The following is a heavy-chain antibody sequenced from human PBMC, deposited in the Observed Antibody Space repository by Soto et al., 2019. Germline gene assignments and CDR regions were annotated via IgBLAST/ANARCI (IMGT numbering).Heavy chain of an antibody. D-gene: IGHD2-2*01. V-gene: IGHV5-51*01. CDR3: ARLAVPAAYYGMDV. J-gene: IGHJ6*02. CDR2: IYPGDSDT. CDR1: WYRLNRYW. Sequence: GSLKIFRKGFWYRLNRYWIGRVRRMPGKGLEWMGIIYPGDSDTRYSPSFQGQVTISADKSISTAYLQWSSLKASDTAMYYCARLAVPAAYYGMDVWGQGTTVTVSS.